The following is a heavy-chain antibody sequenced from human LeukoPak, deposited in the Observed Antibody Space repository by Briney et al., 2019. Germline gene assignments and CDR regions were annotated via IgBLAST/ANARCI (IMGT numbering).Heavy chain of an antibody. V-gene: IGHV3-23*01. CDR1: GFTFSTYA. CDR2: ISDSGGNT. Sequence: PGGSLRLSCAASGFTFSTYAISWVRQAPGKGLEWVSAISDSGGNTYYADSVKGRFTIFRDNSKNTLFLQMNSLRADDTAVYYCAEETYYYDSSGYYYYFDSWGQGTLVTVSS. CDR3: AEETYYYDSSGYYYYFDS. D-gene: IGHD3-22*01. J-gene: IGHJ4*02.